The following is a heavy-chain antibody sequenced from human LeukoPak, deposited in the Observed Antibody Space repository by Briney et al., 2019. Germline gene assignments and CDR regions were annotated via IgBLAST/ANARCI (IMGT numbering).Heavy chain of an antibody. CDR3: ASLGYSGYESGVY. J-gene: IGHJ4*02. CDR2: IYYSGST. CDR1: GGSISSSSYS. D-gene: IGHD5-12*01. Sequence: KPSETLSLTCTVSGGSISSSSYSWGCLRQPPGKGLEWIGSIYYSGSTYYNPSLNSRVTISVDTSKNQFSLKLSSVTAAGTAVYYCASLGYSGYESGVYWGQGTLGTVSS. V-gene: IGHV4-39*01.